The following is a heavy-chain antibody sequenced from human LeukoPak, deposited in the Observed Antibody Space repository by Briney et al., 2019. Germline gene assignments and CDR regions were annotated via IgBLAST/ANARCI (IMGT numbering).Heavy chain of an antibody. D-gene: IGHD6-13*01. CDR2: ISGSGGST. CDR1: GFTFSSYA. J-gene: IGHJ4*02. Sequence: GGSLRLSCAASGFTFSSYAMSWVRQAPGKGLEWVSAISGSGGSTYYADSVKGRFTISRDNAKNSLYLQMNSLRAEDTAVYYCARDMAAAGKRTYYFDYWGQGTLVTVSS. V-gene: IGHV3-23*01. CDR3: ARDMAAAGKRTYYFDY.